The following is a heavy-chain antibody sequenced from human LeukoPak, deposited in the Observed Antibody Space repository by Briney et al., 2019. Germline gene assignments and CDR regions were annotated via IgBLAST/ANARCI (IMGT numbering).Heavy chain of an antibody. CDR1: GYTFTGYY. CDR3: ARGITIFGVALYYFDY. CDR2: INPNSGGT. J-gene: IGHJ4*02. Sequence: ASVKVSCKASGYTFTGYYMHWVRQVPGQGLEWMGWINPNSGGTNYAQKFQGRVTMTRDTSISTAYMELSRLRSDDTAVYYCARGITIFGVALYYFDYWGQGTLVTVSS. V-gene: IGHV1-2*02. D-gene: IGHD3-3*01.